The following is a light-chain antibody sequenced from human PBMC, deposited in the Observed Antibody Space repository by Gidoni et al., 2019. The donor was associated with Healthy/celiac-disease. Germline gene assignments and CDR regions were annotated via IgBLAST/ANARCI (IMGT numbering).Light chain of an antibody. Sequence: GSLSERATINCKSSQSVLYSSNNKNYLAWYQQKPGQPPKLLIYWASTRESGVPDRFSGSGSGTDFTLTISSLQAEDVAVYYCQQYYSTPPYTFGQGTKLEIK. V-gene: IGKV4-1*01. CDR2: WAS. J-gene: IGKJ2*01. CDR3: QQYYSTPPYT. CDR1: QSVLYSSNNKNY.